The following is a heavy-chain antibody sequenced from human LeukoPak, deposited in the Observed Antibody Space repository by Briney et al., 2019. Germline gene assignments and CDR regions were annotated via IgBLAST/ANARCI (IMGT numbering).Heavy chain of an antibody. V-gene: IGHV3-30*18. J-gene: IGHJ6*02. CDR1: GFTFGNCG. D-gene: IGHD3-3*01. CDR2: ISFDGGNK. CDR3: AKAAYDFWSGYSSGSMDV. Sequence: GVLRLSCAASGFTFGNCGMHWVRQAPGKGLEWVAIISFDGGNKYYADSVKGRFTISRDNSKNTMYLQMNSLRGEDTAVYYCAKAAYDFWSGYSSGSMDVWGQGTTVTVSS.